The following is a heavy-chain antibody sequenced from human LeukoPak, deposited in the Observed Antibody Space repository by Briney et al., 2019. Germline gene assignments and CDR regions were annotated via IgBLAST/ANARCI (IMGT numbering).Heavy chain of an antibody. CDR3: AKGDGSGWYQHYFDY. D-gene: IGHD6-19*01. Sequence: PGGSLRLSCAASGFAFSGSAMHWVRQASGKGLEWVGRIRSKANSYATAYAASVKGRFTISRDESKNTAYLQMNSLKTEDTAVYYCAKGDGSGWYQHYFDYWGQGTLVTVSS. CDR2: IRSKANSYAT. CDR1: GFAFSGSA. V-gene: IGHV3-73*01. J-gene: IGHJ4*02.